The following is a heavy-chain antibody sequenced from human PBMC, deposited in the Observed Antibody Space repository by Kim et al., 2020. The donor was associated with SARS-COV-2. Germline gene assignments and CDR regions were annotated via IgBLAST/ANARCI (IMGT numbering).Heavy chain of an antibody. D-gene: IGHD3-9*01. J-gene: IGHJ4*01. CDR2: INHSGST. Sequence: SETLSLTCAVYGGSFSGYYWSWIRQPPGKGLEWIGEINHSGSTNYNPSLKSRVTISVDTSKNQFSLKLSSVTAADTAVYYCARVAYYDILTGYQPFDYWG. V-gene: IGHV4-34*01. CDR1: GGSFSGYY. CDR3: ARVAYYDILTGYQPFDY.